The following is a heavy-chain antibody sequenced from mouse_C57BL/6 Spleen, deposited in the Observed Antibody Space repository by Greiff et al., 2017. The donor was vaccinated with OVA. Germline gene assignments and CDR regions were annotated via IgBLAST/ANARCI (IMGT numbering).Heavy chain of an antibody. J-gene: IGHJ3*01. CDR2: IHPNSGST. Sequence: QVQLQQPGAELVKPGASVKLSCKASGYTFTSYWLHWVKQRPGQGLEWIGMIHPNSGSTNYNEKFKSKATLTVDKSSSTAYMQLSSLTSEDSAVYYCARTGYDGYWAWFAYWGQGTLVTVSA. D-gene: IGHD2-3*01. CDR3: ARTGYDGYWAWFAY. V-gene: IGHV1-64*01. CDR1: GYTFTSYW.